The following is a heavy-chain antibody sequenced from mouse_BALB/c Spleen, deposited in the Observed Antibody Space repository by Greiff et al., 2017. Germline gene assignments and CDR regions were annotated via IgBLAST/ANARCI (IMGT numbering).Heavy chain of an antibody. Sequence: QVQLQQSGAELVKPGASVKLSCKASGYTFTSYWMHWVKQRPGQGLEWIGEINPSNGRTNYNEKFKSKATLTVDKSSSTAYMQLSSLTSEDSAVYYCATSTWEFAYWGQGTLVTVSA. CDR2: INPSNGRT. D-gene: IGHD4-1*01. CDR1: GYTFTSYW. V-gene: IGHV1S81*02. J-gene: IGHJ3*01. CDR3: ATSTWEFAY.